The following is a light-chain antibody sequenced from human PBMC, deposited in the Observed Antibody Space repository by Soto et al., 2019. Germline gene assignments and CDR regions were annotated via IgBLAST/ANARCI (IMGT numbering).Light chain of an antibody. J-gene: IGKJ1*01. CDR2: GAS. CDR3: QQCART. V-gene: IGKV3-20*01. Sequence: ESVLTQSPGTLSLSPGERATLSCRASQSVSSSYLAWYQQKPGQAPRLLIYGASSRATGIPDRFSGSGSGTDFTLTISRLEPEDFAVYYCQQCARTFGQGTKVEIK. CDR1: QSVSSSY.